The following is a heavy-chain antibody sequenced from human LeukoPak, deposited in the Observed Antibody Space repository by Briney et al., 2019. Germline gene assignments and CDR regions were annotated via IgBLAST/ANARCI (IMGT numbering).Heavy chain of an antibody. Sequence: SVTVSCKPSGGTFRRYAIRWLRQPPAQGLAWMGGVHPIFATANYAQKFQGRVTVTADESTSTAYMELSSLRSEDTALYYCARGAVAAFDYWGQGTLVTVSS. D-gene: IGHD6-19*01. CDR2: VHPIFATA. CDR3: ARGAVAAFDY. J-gene: IGHJ4*02. V-gene: IGHV1-69*01. CDR1: GGTFRRYA.